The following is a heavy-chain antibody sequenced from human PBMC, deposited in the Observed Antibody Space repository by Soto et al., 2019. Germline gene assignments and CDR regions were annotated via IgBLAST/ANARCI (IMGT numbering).Heavy chain of an antibody. J-gene: IGHJ4*02. CDR2: ISAYNGNT. V-gene: IGHV1-18*01. D-gene: IGHD6-13*01. Sequence: GASVKVSCKASGYTFTSYGISWVRQAPGQGLEWMGWISAYNGNTNYAQKLQGRVTMSTDTSTSTAYMELRSLRSDDTAVYYCARGQRYSSSWYAWYFDYWGQGTLVTVSS. CDR3: ARGQRYSSSWYAWYFDY. CDR1: GYTFTSYG.